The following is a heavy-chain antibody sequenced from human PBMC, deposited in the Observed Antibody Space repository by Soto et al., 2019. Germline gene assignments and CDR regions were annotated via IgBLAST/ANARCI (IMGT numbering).Heavy chain of an antibody. Sequence: PGGSLRLSCAASGLTFSNAWMSWVRQAPGKGLEWVGRIKSKTDDGTTDYAAPVKGRFTISRDNSKNTLYLQMNSLRAEDAAVHYCARPEDTGYSGPPDYWGQGTLVTVSS. CDR1: GLTFSNAW. V-gene: IGHV3-15*01. D-gene: IGHD5-12*01. CDR3: ARPEDTGYSGPPDY. CDR2: IKSKTDDGTT. J-gene: IGHJ4*02.